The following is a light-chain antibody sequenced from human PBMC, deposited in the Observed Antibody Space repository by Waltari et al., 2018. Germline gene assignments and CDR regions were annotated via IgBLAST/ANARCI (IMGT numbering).Light chain of an antibody. CDR1: SSDIGGYNL. CDR3: CSYVGSSYV. J-gene: IGLJ1*01. V-gene: IGLV2-23*02. Sequence: QSALTQPASVSGSPGQSITISCTGTSSDIGGYNLVSWYQQPPGKAPKLMIYEVSKRPSGVSNRFSGSKSGNTASLTISGLQAEDEADYYCCSYVGSSYVFGIGTKVTVL. CDR2: EVS.